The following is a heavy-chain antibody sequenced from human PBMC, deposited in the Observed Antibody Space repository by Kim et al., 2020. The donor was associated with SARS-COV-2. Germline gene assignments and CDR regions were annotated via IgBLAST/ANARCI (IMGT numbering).Heavy chain of an antibody. Sequence: SETLSLTCTVSGGSISSGSYYWSWIRQPAGKGLEWIGRIYTSGSTNYNPSLKSRVTISVDTSKNQFSLKLSSVTAADTAVYYCARGAYDFWSGYWAYADVWGQGTTVTVSS. J-gene: IGHJ6*02. V-gene: IGHV4-61*02. CDR1: GGSISSGSYY. D-gene: IGHD3-3*01. CDR2: IYTSGST. CDR3: ARGAYDFWSGYWAYADV.